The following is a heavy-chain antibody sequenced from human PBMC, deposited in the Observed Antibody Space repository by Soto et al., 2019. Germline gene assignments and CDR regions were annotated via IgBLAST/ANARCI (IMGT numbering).Heavy chain of an antibody. V-gene: IGHV3-21*01. CDR3: AILNIVVVPAAIEHAFDI. D-gene: IGHD2-2*01. CDR2: ISSSSSYI. J-gene: IGHJ3*02. CDR1: GFTFSSYS. Sequence: PGGSLRLSCAASGFTFSSYSMNWVRQAPGKGLEWVSSISSSSSYIYYADSVKGRFTISRDNAKNSLYLQMNSLRAEDTAVYYCAILNIVVVPAAIEHAFDIWGQGTMVTVS.